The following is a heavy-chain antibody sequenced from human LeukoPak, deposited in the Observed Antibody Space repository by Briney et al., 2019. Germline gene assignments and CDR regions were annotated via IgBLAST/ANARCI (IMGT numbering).Heavy chain of an antibody. CDR1: GFTFGDYA. CDR2: IRSKAYGGTT. CDR3: TRDFWGGSGWYHGPY. Sequence: GGSLRLSCTASGFTFGDYAMSWVRQAPGKGLEWVGLIRSKAYGGTTEYAASVKGRFTISRDDSKSIAYLQMNSLKTEDTAVYYCTRDFWGGSGWYHGPYWGQGTLVTVSS. V-gene: IGHV3-49*04. D-gene: IGHD6-19*01. J-gene: IGHJ4*02.